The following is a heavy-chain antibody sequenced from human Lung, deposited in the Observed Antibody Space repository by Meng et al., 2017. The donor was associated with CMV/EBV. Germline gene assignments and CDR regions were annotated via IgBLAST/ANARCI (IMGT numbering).Heavy chain of an antibody. CDR1: DYTFSSYG. CDR3: ARFLSFVFIWFDP. CDR2: ISGYNGNT. J-gene: IGHJ5*02. Sequence: ASVXVSXKASDYTFSSYGISWVRQAPGQGLEWMGWISGYNGNTNYAQRLQGRVTMTTDTSTSTAYMELRSLRFVYTAVFYFARFLSFVFIWFDP. V-gene: IGHV1-18*01. D-gene: IGHD3-3*02.